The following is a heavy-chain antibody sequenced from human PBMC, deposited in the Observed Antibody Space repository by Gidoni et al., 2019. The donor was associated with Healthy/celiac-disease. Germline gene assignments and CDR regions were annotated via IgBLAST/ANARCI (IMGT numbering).Heavy chain of an antibody. D-gene: IGHD2-2*01. CDR2: IYYSGST. V-gene: IGHV4-59*01. CDR3: ARGGYCSSTSCQTPYYYYMDV. J-gene: IGHJ6*03. CDR1: GGPISSYY. Sequence: QVQLQESGPGLVKPSETLSLTCTVSGGPISSYYWSWIRQPPGKGLEWIGYIYYSGSTNYNPSLKSRVTISVDTSKNQFSLKLSSVTAADTAVYYCARGGYCSSTSCQTPYYYYMDVWGKGTTVTVSS.